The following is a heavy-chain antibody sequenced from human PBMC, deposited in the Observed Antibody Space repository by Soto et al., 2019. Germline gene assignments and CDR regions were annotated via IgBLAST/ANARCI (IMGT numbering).Heavy chain of an antibody. CDR2: INPNSGGT. CDR1: GYTFTGYY. V-gene: IGHV1-2*04. CDR3: ARDSDLQWLALPSGMDV. D-gene: IGHD6-19*01. Sequence: ASVKVSCKASGYTFTGYYMHWVRQAPGQGLERMGWINPNSGGTNYAQKFQGWVTMTRDTSISTAYMELSRLRSDDTAVYYCARDSDLQWLALPSGMDVWGQGTTVTVSS. J-gene: IGHJ6*02.